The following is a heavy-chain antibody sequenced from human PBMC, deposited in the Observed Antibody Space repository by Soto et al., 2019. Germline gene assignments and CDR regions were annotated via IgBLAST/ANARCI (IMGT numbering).Heavy chain of an antibody. V-gene: IGHV3-13*01. Sequence: GGSLRLSCAASGFTFSSYDMHWVRQATGKGLEWVSAIGTAGDTYYPGSVKGRFTISRENAKNSLYLQMNSLRAEDTAVYYCAREIDEAEKYYYGMDVWGQGTTVTVSS. J-gene: IGHJ6*02. CDR1: GFTFSSYD. CDR3: AREIDEAEKYYYGMDV. CDR2: IGTAGDT.